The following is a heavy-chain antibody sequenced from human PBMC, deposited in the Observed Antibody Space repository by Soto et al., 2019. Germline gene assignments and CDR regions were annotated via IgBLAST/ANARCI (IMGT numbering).Heavy chain of an antibody. D-gene: IGHD3-22*01. Sequence: QVHLVESGGGVVQPGRSLRLSCAASGFNFSWYGMHWVRQAPGKGLEWVADIWYDGSKKYYADSVKGRFTISRDNSKNRLYLQMDSRRAEDTAVYYWAREDSSGLDYWGQETLVTVSS. J-gene: IGHJ4*02. CDR1: GFNFSWYG. CDR3: AREDSSGLDY. V-gene: IGHV3-33*01. CDR2: IWYDGSKK.